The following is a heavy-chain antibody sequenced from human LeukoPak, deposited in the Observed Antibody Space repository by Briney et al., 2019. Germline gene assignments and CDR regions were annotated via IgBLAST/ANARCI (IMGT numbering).Heavy chain of an antibody. D-gene: IGHD2-2*02. CDR2: FDPEDGET. J-gene: IGHJ4*02. Sequence: GASVKVSCKVSGYTLTELSMHWVRQAPGKGLEWMGGFDPEDGETIYAQKFQGRVTMTEDTSTDTAYMELRSLRSDDTAVYYCARATNAVPAAIVYWGQGTLVTVSS. V-gene: IGHV1-24*01. CDR3: ARATNAVPAAIVY. CDR1: GYTLTELS.